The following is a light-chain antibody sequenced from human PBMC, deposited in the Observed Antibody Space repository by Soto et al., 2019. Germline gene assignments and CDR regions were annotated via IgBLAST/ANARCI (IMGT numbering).Light chain of an antibody. V-gene: IGLV4-69*01. CDR2: LNSDGSH. CDR1: SGHSSYA. Sequence: QLVLTQSPSASASLGASVKLTCTLSSGHSSYAIAWHQQQPEKGPRYLMKLNSDGSHSKGDGIPDRFSGSSSGAERYLTISSLQADDEADYYCQTWGTGGVFGGGTKLTVL. J-gene: IGLJ3*02. CDR3: QTWGTGGV.